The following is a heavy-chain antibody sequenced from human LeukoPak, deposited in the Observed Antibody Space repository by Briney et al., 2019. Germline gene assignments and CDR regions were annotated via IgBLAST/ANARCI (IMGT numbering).Heavy chain of an antibody. D-gene: IGHD5-18*01. CDR1: GGSISSYY. CDR2: IYYSGST. CDR3: ARAWIQPMGDAFDI. V-gene: IGHV4-59*01. Sequence: PSETLSLTCTVSGGSISSYYWSWIRQPPGKGLEWIRYIYYSGSTNYNPSLKSRVTISVDTSKNQFSLKLSSVTAADTAVYYCARAWIQPMGDAFDIWGQGTMVTVSS. J-gene: IGHJ3*02.